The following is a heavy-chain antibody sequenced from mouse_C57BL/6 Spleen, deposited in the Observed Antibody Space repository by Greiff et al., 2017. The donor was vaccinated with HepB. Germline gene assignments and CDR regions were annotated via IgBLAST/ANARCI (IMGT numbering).Heavy chain of an antibody. J-gene: IGHJ2*01. CDR3: AREEVSSGFDY. Sequence: VQLQQSGPELVKPGASVKISCKASGYSFTGYYMNWVKQSPEKSLEWIGEINPSTGGTTYNQKFKAKATLTVDKSSSTAYMQLKSLTSEDSAVYYCAREEVSSGFDYWGQGTTLTVSS. D-gene: IGHD3-2*02. CDR1: GYSFTGYY. CDR2: INPSTGGT. V-gene: IGHV1-42*01.